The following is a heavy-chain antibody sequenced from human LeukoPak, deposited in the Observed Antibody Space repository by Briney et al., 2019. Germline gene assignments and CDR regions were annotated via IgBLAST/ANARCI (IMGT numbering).Heavy chain of an antibody. Sequence: ASVKVSCKASGYIFTSYGISWVRQATGQGLEWMGWMNPNSGNTGYAQKFQGRVTMTRNTSISTAYMELSSLRSEDTAVYYCARHLPYSSSWYIGYYYYGMDVWGQGTTVTVSS. CDR2: MNPNSGNT. J-gene: IGHJ6*02. V-gene: IGHV1-8*02. CDR3: ARHLPYSSSWYIGYYYYGMDV. CDR1: GYIFTSYG. D-gene: IGHD6-13*01.